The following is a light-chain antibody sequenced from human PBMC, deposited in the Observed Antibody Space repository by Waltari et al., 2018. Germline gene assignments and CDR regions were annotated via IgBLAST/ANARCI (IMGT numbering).Light chain of an antibody. CDR3: QQRTNLIT. V-gene: IGKV3-11*01. CDR1: QSVSRY. J-gene: IGKJ5*01. Sequence: IVLTQSPATLSLSPGESATLSCRASQSVSRYLAWYQQKPGQAPRLLINDASNRATGIPDRFSGSGSGTDFTLTISSLEPEDFAVYYCQQRTNLITFGQGTRLEIK. CDR2: DAS.